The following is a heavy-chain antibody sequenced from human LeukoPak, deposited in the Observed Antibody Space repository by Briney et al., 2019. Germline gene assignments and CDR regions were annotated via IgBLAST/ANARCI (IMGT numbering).Heavy chain of an antibody. D-gene: IGHD2-21*02. CDR2: IYYSGTT. J-gene: IGHJ5*02. CDR3: ARLRSRIAAVTDLPVSTFVPRPNWFDP. Sequence: ADTLSLTCTVSDVPISIYYWMWIRQPPAQALACIGDIYYSGTTNYHPSLKSRVTILLDTPKNQFSLRLSSVTAADTAVYYCARLRSRIAAVTDLPVSTFVPRPNWFDPWGQGTLVTVSS. V-gene: IGHV4-59*07. CDR1: DVPISIYY.